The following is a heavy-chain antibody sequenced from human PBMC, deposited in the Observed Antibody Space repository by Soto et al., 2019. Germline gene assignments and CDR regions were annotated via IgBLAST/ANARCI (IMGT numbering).Heavy chain of an antibody. Sequence: SETLSLTCTVSGGSISSGDYYWSWIRQTPGKGLEWIGYIYYSGSTYYTPSLKSRITISVDTSKNQFSLKLSSVTAADTAVYYCARAPYYYDSSRYTYYYGLDYGMDVWGQGTTVTVSS. J-gene: IGHJ6*02. CDR1: GGSISSGDYY. CDR2: IYYSGST. CDR3: ARAPYYYDSSRYTYYYGLDYGMDV. D-gene: IGHD3-22*01. V-gene: IGHV4-30-4*01.